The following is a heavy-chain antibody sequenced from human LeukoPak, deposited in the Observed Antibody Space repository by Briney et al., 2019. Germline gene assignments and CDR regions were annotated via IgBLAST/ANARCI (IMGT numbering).Heavy chain of an antibody. Sequence: PGGSLRLSCAASGFTFSSYSMNWVRQAPGKGLEWVSSISSSSSYIYYADSVKGRFTISRDNAKSSLYLQMNSLRAEDTAVYYCARDEMDTAMVKARRHPKQGVWGKGTTVTVSS. J-gene: IGHJ6*04. D-gene: IGHD5-18*01. CDR2: ISSSSSYI. CDR3: ARDEMDTAMVKARRHPKQGV. CDR1: GFTFSSYS. V-gene: IGHV3-21*01.